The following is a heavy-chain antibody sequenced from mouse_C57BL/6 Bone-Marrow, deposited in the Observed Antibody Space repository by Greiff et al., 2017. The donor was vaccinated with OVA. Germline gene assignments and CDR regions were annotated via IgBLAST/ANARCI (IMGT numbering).Heavy chain of an antibody. Sequence: VQLKESGGGLVQPGGSMKLSCVASGFTFSNYWMNWVRQSPEKGLEWVAQIRLKSDNYATHYAESVKGRFTISRDDSKSSVYLQMNNLSAEDTGIYYCTDLNWFYAMDYWGQGTSVTVSS. CDR2: IRLKSDNYAT. J-gene: IGHJ4*01. CDR3: TDLNWFYAMDY. D-gene: IGHD4-1*01. CDR1: GFTFSNYW. V-gene: IGHV6-3*01.